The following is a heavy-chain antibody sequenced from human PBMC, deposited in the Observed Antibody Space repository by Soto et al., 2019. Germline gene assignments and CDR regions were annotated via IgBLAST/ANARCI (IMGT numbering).Heavy chain of an antibody. CDR2: IYHSGST. D-gene: IGHD2-2*01. CDR3: ARQVPAAKHYYYYYMDV. CDR1: SGSISSSNW. V-gene: IGHV4-4*02. J-gene: IGHJ6*03. Sequence: QVQLQESGPGLVKPSGTLSLTCAVSSGSISSSNWWSWVRQPPGKGLEWIGEIYHSGSTNYNPSLKSRVTISVDKSKNQFSLKLSSLTAADTAVYYCARQVPAAKHYYYYYMDVWGKGTTVTVSS.